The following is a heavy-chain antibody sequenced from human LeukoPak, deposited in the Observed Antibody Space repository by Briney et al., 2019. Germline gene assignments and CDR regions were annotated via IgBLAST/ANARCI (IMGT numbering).Heavy chain of an antibody. CDR2: ISSSGSTI. CDR1: GFTFSSYE. D-gene: IGHD4-17*01. V-gene: IGHV3-48*03. CDR3: ARDFPDTTVTNPFDY. J-gene: IGHJ4*02. Sequence: PGGSLRLSCAASGFTFSSYEMNWVRQAPGKGLEWVSYISSSGSTIYYADSVKGRFTISRDNAKNSLYLQMNSLRAEDTAVYYCARDFPDTTVTNPFDYWGQGTLVTVSS.